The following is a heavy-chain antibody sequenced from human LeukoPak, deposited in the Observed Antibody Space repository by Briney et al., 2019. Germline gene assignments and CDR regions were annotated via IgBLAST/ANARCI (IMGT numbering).Heavy chain of an antibody. Sequence: PSETLSLTCTVAGGSISSYYWSWIRQPPGKGLEWIWDIYYSGSTNDNPSLKSRVTISVDTSKNQFSLKLSSVTAADTAVYYCARRRLYYDTYYGMDVWGQGTTVTVSS. CDR3: ARRRLYYDTYYGMDV. D-gene: IGHD3-22*01. J-gene: IGHJ6*02. CDR2: IYYSGST. V-gene: IGHV4-59*01. CDR1: GGSISSYY.